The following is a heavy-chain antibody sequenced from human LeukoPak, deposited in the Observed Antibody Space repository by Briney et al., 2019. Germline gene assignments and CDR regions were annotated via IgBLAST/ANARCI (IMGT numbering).Heavy chain of an antibody. V-gene: IGHV4-39*01. J-gene: IGHJ6*03. D-gene: IGHD4-11*01. CDR2: IYYSGDT. Sequence: SETLSLTCSVSGGSISSKNSFWGWIRQPPGKGLEWIGNIYYSGDTYYNPSLKSRVTISVDTSKNQFSLKLSSVTAADTAVYYCGRLDSVYSNNIYYYYYMDVWGKGTTVTVSS. CDR1: GGSISSKNSF. CDR3: GRLDSVYSNNIYYYYYMDV.